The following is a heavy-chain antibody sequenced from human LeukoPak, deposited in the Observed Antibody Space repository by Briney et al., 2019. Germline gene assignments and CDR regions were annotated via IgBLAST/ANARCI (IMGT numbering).Heavy chain of an antibody. V-gene: IGHV4-59*12. CDR1: GGSISSYY. J-gene: IGHJ5*02. CDR2: IYYSGST. CDR3: ARDSGTTGEVKFDP. Sequence: SETLSLTCTVSGGSISSYYWSWIRQPPGKGLEWIGYIYYSGSTNYNPSLKSRVTMSVDTSKNQFSLKLMSVTAADTAVYYCARDSGTTGEVKFDPWGQGTLVTVSS. D-gene: IGHD3-10*01.